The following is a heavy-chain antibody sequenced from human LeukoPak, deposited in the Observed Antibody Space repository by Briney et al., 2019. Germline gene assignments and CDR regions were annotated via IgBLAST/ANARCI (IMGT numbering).Heavy chain of an antibody. CDR3: ARALTIFEPYYFDY. D-gene: IGHD3-3*01. CDR1: GLTVSSNY. J-gene: IGHJ4*02. V-gene: IGHV3-66*02. Sequence: GGSLRLSCAASGLTVSSNYMSWVRQAPGKGLEWVSVIYSGGSTYYAGSVKGRFTISRDNSKNTLYLQMNSLRAEDTAVYYCARALTIFEPYYFDYWGQGTLVTVSS. CDR2: IYSGGST.